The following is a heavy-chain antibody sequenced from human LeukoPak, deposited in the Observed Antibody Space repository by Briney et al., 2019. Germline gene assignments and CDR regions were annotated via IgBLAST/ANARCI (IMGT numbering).Heavy chain of an antibody. CDR3: ARGLEGDELETEYFDY. CDR1: GFTFGSYG. Sequence: GGSLRLSCAASGFTFGSYGMHWVRQAPGKGLEWVAVIWYDGSNKYYADSVKGRFTISRDNSKNTLYLQMNSLRAEDTAVYYCARGLEGDELETEYFDYWGQGTLVTVSS. D-gene: IGHD1-1*01. V-gene: IGHV3-33*01. J-gene: IGHJ4*02. CDR2: IWYDGSNK.